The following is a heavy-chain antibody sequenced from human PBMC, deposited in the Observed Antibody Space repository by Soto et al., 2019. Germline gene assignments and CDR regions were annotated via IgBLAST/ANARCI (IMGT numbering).Heavy chain of an antibody. Sequence: PSETLSLTCTVSGVSISSGGYYWSWIRQHPGKGLEWIGYIYYSGSTYYNPSLKSRVTISVDTSKNQFSLKLSSVTAADTAVYYCARSYLDYYDSSGPMAFDIWGQGTMVTVSS. V-gene: IGHV4-31*03. CDR3: ARSYLDYYDSSGPMAFDI. D-gene: IGHD3-22*01. J-gene: IGHJ3*02. CDR2: IYYSGST. CDR1: GVSISSGGYY.